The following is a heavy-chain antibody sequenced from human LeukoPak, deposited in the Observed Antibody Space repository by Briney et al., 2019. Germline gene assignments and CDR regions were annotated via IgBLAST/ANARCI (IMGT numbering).Heavy chain of an antibody. CDR2: ISGSGGST. V-gene: IGHV3-23*01. D-gene: IGHD2-2*01. CDR1: GFTFSSYA. CDR3: AKIPVLVAYYFDY. Sequence: PGGSLRLSCAASGFTFSSYAMRWVPPAPGEGLVWVSAISGSGGSTYYADSVKGRFTISRDNSKNTLYLQMNSLRAEDTAVYYCAKIPVLVAYYFDYWGQGTLVTVSS. J-gene: IGHJ4*02.